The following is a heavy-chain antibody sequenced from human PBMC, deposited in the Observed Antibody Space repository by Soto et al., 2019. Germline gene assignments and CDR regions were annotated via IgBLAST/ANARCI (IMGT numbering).Heavy chain of an antibody. CDR3: VTPPGIQLWREYGFDI. Sequence: XESLGLSCAASGFTVNSNFMSWVRQAPGKGLEWVSVIYSGGSTYYADSVKGRFTISRDDSKNTLYLQMNSLRAEDTAVYYCVTPPGIQLWREYGFDIWGPGTVVTVSS. J-gene: IGHJ3*02. D-gene: IGHD5-18*01. CDR1: GFTVNSNF. CDR2: IYSGGST. V-gene: IGHV3-53*01.